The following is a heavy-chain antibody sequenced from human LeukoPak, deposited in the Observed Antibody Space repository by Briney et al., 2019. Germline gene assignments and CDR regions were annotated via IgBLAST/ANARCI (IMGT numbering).Heavy chain of an antibody. CDR1: GFIFTSYW. V-gene: IGHV3-7*03. Sequence: GGSLRLSCAASGFIFTSYWMSWVRQAPGKGLEWVANIKQDGSEIYYVDSVKGRFTISRDNAKNSLSLQMNSLRAEDTAVYYCARQAATMGRFYFDYWGQGILVTVSS. CDR3: ARQAATMGRFYFDY. CDR2: IKQDGSEI. J-gene: IGHJ4*02. D-gene: IGHD5-24*01.